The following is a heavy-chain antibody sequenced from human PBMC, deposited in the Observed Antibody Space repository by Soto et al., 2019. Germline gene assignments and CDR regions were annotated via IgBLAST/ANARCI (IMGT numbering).Heavy chain of an antibody. Sequence: ASVKGSCKASGYTFTSYDINWVRQATGQGLEWMGWMNPNSGNTGYAQKFQGRVTMTRNTSISTAYMELSSLRSEDTAVYYCARELYSSVRFDPWGQGTLVTVSS. V-gene: IGHV1-8*01. CDR1: GYTFTSYD. CDR2: MNPNSGNT. J-gene: IGHJ5*02. CDR3: ARELYSSVRFDP. D-gene: IGHD6-25*01.